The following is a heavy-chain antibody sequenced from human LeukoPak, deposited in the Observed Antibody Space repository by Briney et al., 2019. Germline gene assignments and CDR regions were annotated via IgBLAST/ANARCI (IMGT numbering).Heavy chain of an antibody. D-gene: IGHD2-2*01. CDR3: AKDEVVPGYYYTDV. V-gene: IGHV3-30*02. CDR2: IRYDGGNT. Sequence: PGGSLRLSCAASGFIFSNYAMQWVRQAPGMGLEWVAFIRYDGGNTYYADSVKGRFTISRDNSKNTMCPQMNSLNAEDTAVYYCAKDEVVPGYYYTDVWGRGTTVTISS. CDR1: GFIFSNYA. J-gene: IGHJ6*03.